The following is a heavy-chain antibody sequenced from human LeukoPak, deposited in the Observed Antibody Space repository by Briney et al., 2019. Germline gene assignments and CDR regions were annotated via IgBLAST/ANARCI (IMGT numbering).Heavy chain of an antibody. V-gene: IGHV3-49*04. Sequence: GGSLRLSCTASGFAFGDYAMGWVRQAPGEGLEWVGFIRSKTYGATTEYAASVKGRFTISRDDSKGIAYLQMNSLKAEDTAVYYCTAITSGYFKYWGQGALVTVSS. D-gene: IGHD1-20*01. CDR2: IRSKTYGATT. CDR3: TAITSGYFKY. CDR1: GFAFGDYA. J-gene: IGHJ4*02.